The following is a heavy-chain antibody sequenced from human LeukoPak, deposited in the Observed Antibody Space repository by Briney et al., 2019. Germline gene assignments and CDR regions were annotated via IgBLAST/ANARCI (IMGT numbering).Heavy chain of an antibody. CDR3: ARSRAFNSGAFDP. CDR1: GASVSSASY. D-gene: IGHD1-26*01. Sequence: SETLSLTCTVSGASVSSASYWTWIRQPPGKGVEWIAHIYNGVNTNYNPSLKSRVTISVDTSKNLFSLRLNSVTAADTAVYYCARSRAFNSGAFDPWGQGSLVTVSS. V-gene: IGHV4-61*01. CDR2: IYNGVNT. J-gene: IGHJ5*02.